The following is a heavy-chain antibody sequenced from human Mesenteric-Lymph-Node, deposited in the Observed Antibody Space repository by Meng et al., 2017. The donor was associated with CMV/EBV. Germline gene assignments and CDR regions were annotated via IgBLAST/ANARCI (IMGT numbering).Heavy chain of an antibody. CDR1: GYTFTGYY. Sequence: ASVKVSCKASGYTFTGYYMHWVRQASGQGFEWMGWINPNSGGTNYAQKFQGRVTMTRDTSISTAYMELSRLRSDDTAVYYCARGGSSSHRRDYYYYGMDVWDQGTTVTVSS. V-gene: IGHV1-2*02. J-gene: IGHJ6*02. D-gene: IGHD6-6*01. CDR2: INPNSGGT. CDR3: ARGGSSSHRRDYYYYGMDV.